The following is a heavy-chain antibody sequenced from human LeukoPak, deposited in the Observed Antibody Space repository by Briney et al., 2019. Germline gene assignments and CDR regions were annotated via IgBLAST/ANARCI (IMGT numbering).Heavy chain of an antibody. CDR2: ISSSSTYI. J-gene: IGHJ6*03. V-gene: IGHV3-21*04. Sequence: GGSLRLSCAASDFSFGNFYMNWVRQAPGEGLEWVSSISSSSTYISYSDSVKGRFTISRDNSKNTMYLQMKSLRAEDTAVYYCAKDLHKTASFGVVITRNYYYYMDVWGKGTTVTVSS. CDR1: DFSFGNFY. CDR3: AKDLHKTASFGVVITRNYYYYMDV. D-gene: IGHD3-3*01.